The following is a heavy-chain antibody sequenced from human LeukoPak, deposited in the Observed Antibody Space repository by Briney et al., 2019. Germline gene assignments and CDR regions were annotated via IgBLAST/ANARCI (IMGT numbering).Heavy chain of an antibody. Sequence: ASVKVSCKASGYTFTGHYMHWVRQAPGPGSEWMGWVNPNSGGTNYAQKFQGRVTMTRDTSINTAFMELSWLRSDDTAVYYCARDSYYGDSRSLHFDYWGQGTLVTVSS. CDR1: GYTFTGHY. CDR3: ARDSYYGDSRSLHFDY. J-gene: IGHJ4*02. CDR2: VNPNSGGT. V-gene: IGHV1-2*02. D-gene: IGHD4-17*01.